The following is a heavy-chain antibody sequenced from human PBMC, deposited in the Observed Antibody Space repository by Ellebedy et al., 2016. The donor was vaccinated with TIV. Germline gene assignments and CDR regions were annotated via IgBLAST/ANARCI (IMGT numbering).Heavy chain of an antibody. D-gene: IGHD5-18*01. CDR3: ANVDTAMVYFDY. Sequence: GGSLRLSXAASGFTFSSYAMSWVRQAPGKGLEWVSAISGSGGSTYYADSVKGRFTISRDNSKNTLYLQMNSLRAEDTAVYYCANVDTAMVYFDYWGQGTLVTVSS. V-gene: IGHV3-23*01. J-gene: IGHJ4*02. CDR1: GFTFSSYA. CDR2: ISGSGGST.